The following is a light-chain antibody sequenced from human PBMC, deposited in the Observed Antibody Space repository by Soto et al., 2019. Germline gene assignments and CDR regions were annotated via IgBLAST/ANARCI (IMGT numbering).Light chain of an antibody. V-gene: IGLV2-14*01. Sequence: QSALTQPASVSGSPGQSITISCTGTSSDVGGYNYVSWYQQHPGKAPKLLIYEVSYRPSGVSNRFSGSKSGTTASLTISGLQAEDEDDYYCTSYTSSRTPFFVGGTQLTVL. CDR2: EVS. CDR1: SSDVGGYNY. CDR3: TSYTSSRTPF. J-gene: IGLJ2*01.